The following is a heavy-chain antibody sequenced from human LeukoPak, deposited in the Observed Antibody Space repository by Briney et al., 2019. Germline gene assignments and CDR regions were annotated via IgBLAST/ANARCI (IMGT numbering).Heavy chain of an antibody. J-gene: IGHJ4*02. V-gene: IGHV4-61*02. Sequence: SETLSLTCTVSGGSISSGSYYWSWIRQPAGKGLEWIGRIYTSGSTNYNPSLKSRVTTSVDTSKNQFSLKLSSVTAADTAVYYCARQHNWNYGYWGQGTLVTVSS. CDR1: GGSISSGSYY. CDR2: IYTSGST. D-gene: IGHD1-7*01. CDR3: ARQHNWNYGY.